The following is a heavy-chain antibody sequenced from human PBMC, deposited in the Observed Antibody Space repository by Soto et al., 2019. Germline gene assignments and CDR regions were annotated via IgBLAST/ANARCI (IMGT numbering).Heavy chain of an antibody. V-gene: IGHV3-33*01. D-gene: IGHD1-7*01. CDR2: IWYDGSNK. Sequence: QVQLVESGGGVVQPGRSLRLSCAASGFTFSSYGMHWVRQAPGKGLEWVAVIWYDGSNKYYADSVKGRFTISRDNSKNTLYLQMNSLRAEDTAVYYCEMLELELHQGYYYYGMDVWGQGTTVTVSS. CDR1: GFTFSSYG. CDR3: EMLELELHQGYYYYGMDV. J-gene: IGHJ6*02.